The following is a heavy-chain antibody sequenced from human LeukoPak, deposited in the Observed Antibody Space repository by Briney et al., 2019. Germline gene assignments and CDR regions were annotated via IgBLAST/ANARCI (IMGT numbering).Heavy chain of an antibody. CDR3: ARRNTMVRGDLFDY. J-gene: IGHJ4*02. Sequence: SETLSLTCTVSGGSISSYYWSWIRQPPGKGLEWIGYIYYSGSTNYNPSLKSRVTISVDTSKNQFSLKLSSVTAADTAVYYCARRNTMVRGDLFDYWGQGTLVTVSS. V-gene: IGHV4-59*08. CDR2: IYYSGST. CDR1: GGSISSYY. D-gene: IGHD3-10*01.